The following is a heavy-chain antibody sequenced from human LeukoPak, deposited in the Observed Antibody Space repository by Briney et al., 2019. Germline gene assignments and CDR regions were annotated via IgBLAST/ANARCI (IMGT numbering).Heavy chain of an antibody. J-gene: IGHJ6*02. Sequence: GGSLRLSCAASGFTFSSYAMHWVRQAPGKGLEWVAVISYDGSNKYYADSVKGRFTISRDNSKNTLYLQMNSLRAEDTAVYYCATVGCSGGSCPPDYYGMDVWGQGTTVTVSS. CDR2: ISYDGSNK. CDR1: GFTFSSYA. D-gene: IGHD2-15*01. CDR3: ATVGCSGGSCPPDYYGMDV. V-gene: IGHV3-30*04.